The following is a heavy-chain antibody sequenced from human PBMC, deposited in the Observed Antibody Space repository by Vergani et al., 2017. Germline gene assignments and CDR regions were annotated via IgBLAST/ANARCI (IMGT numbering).Heavy chain of an antibody. D-gene: IGHD1-7*01. J-gene: IGHJ4*02. Sequence: EVQLVESGGDLVQPGGSLRLSCAASGFIFSSYWMHWVRQAPGKGLEWVAAIKEDGSEKQYVDSVKGRITISRDNAKKSLYLQMNSLRGEDTAVYYCARGNSLGSYWGQGTLVTVSS. CDR1: GFIFSSYW. V-gene: IGHV3-7*01. CDR2: IKEDGSEK. CDR3: ARGNSLGSY.